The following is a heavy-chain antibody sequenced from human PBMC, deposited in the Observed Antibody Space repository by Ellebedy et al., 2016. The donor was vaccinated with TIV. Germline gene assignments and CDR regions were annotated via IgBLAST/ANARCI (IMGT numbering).Heavy chain of an antibody. V-gene: IGHV1-8*01. CDR1: GYTFSXYD. D-gene: IGHD1-1*01. Sequence: AASVQVSCKASGYTFSXYDIIXVRQAPGQGPLWMGWMNPKSGHTGYAQKFQGRVTMTRNTSISTAFMELSSLRSEDTAVYYCARGRRDNWYSYPCENWGQGTLVPVSS. J-gene: IGHJ4*02. CDR2: MNPKSGHT. CDR3: ARGRRDNWYSYPCEN.